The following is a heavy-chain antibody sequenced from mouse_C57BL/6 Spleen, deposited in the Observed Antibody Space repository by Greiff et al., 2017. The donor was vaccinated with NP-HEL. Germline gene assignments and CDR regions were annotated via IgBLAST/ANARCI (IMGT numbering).Heavy chain of an antibody. D-gene: IGHD1-1*01. CDR1: GFTFSSYA. CDR2: ISDGGSYT. V-gene: IGHV5-4*03. Sequence: EVMLVESGGGLVKPGGSLKLSCAASGFTFSSYAMSWVRQTPEKRLEWVATISDGGSYTYYPDNVKGRFTISRDNAKNNLYLQMSHLKSEDTAMYYCARGVVATLYYAMDYWGQGTSVTVSS. CDR3: ARGVVATLYYAMDY. J-gene: IGHJ4*01.